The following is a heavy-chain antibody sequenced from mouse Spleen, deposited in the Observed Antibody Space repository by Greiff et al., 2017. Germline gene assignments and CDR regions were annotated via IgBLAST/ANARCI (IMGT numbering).Heavy chain of an antibody. V-gene: IGHV1-15*01. CDR2: IDPETGGT. Sequence: QVQLQQSGAELVRPGASVTLSCKASGYTFTDYEMHWVKQTPVHGLEWIGAIDPETGGTAYNQKFKGKAILTADKSSSTAYMELRSLTSEDSAVYYCTRSISLGNYPFAYWGQGTLVTVSA. J-gene: IGHJ3*01. CDR3: TRSISLGNYPFAY. CDR1: GYTFTDYE. D-gene: IGHD2-1*01.